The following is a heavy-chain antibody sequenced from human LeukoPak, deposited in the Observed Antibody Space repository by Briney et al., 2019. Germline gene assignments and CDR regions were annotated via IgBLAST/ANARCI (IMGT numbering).Heavy chain of an antibody. D-gene: IGHD5-12*01. CDR1: GFTFSSYG. Sequence: PGGSLRLSCAASGFTFSSYGMHWVRQAPGKGLEWVSFIRYDGSDKYYADSVRGRFTISRDNSKNTLYLQMNSLRAEDTAVYYCARGPSGYHNTGGQGTLVTVSS. CDR3: ARGPSGYHNT. CDR2: IRYDGSDK. J-gene: IGHJ4*02. V-gene: IGHV3-30*02.